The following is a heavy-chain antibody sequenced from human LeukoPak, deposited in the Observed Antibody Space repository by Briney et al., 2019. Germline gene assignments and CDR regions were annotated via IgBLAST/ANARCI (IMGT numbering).Heavy chain of an antibody. CDR1: GYTFTSYG. D-gene: IGHD1-26*01. CDR2: ISTSNGNT. V-gene: IGHV1-18*01. CDR3: ARDVQWELLGY. Sequence: GASVTVSCKASGYTFTSYGISWVRQAPGQGLEWMGWISTSNGNTNYAQNLQGRVTMTTDTSTSTAYMELRSLRSDDTALYYCARDVQWELLGYWGQGTLVTVSS. J-gene: IGHJ4*02.